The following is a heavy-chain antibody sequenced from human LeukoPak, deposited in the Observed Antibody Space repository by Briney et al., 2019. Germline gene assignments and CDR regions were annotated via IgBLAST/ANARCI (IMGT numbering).Heavy chain of an antibody. CDR2: ISAYNGNT. D-gene: IGHD3-10*01. V-gene: IGHV1-18*01. Sequence: ASVTVSCKASGYTFAIYGVTWVRQAPGQGLEWMGWISAYNGNTNYARKFQGRVTMTTDTSTSTAYMELRSLRSDDTAVYYCARQVDSTMALPDYWGQGTLVTVSS. CDR1: GYTFAIYG. J-gene: IGHJ4*02. CDR3: ARQVDSTMALPDY.